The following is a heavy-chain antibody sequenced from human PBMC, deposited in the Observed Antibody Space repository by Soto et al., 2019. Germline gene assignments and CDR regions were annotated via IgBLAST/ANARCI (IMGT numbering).Heavy chain of an antibody. CDR3: ARVPPMVRGEYYYYGMDV. CDR1: GGTFSSYA. Sequence: GASVKVSCKASGGTFSSYAISWVRQAPGQGLEWMGGIIPIFGTANYAQKFQGRVTITADESTSTAYMELSSLRSEDTAVYYCARVPPMVRGEYYYYGMDVWGQGTTVTVSS. V-gene: IGHV1-69*13. D-gene: IGHD3-10*01. CDR2: IIPIFGTA. J-gene: IGHJ6*02.